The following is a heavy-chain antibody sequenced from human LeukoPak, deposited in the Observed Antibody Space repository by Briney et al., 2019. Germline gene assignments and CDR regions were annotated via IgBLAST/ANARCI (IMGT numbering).Heavy chain of an antibody. J-gene: IGHJ5*02. V-gene: IGHV3-20*04. Sequence: PGGSLRLSCAASGFTFDDYGMSWVRQGPGKGLEWVSGINWNGARTGYADSVKGRFTISRDNAKNSLYLQMNSLRAEDTAVYYCARERYCSSTSCLNWFDPWGQGTLVTVSS. CDR1: GFTFDDYG. CDR2: INWNGART. D-gene: IGHD2-2*01. CDR3: ARERYCSSTSCLNWFDP.